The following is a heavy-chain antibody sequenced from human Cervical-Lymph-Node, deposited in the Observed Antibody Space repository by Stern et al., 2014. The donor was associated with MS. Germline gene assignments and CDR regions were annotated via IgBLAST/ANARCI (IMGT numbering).Heavy chain of an antibody. V-gene: IGHV3-30*03. D-gene: IGHD1-26*01. J-gene: IGHJ5*02. CDR3: AIAFGPLVGATKWFDP. CDR1: GFTFSSYG. Sequence: VQLVQSGGGVVQPGRSLRLSCAASGFTFSSYGMHWVRQAPGKGLEWVAVISYDGSNKYYADSVKGRFTISRDNSKNTLYLQMNSLRAEDTAVYYCAIAFGPLVGATKWFDPWGQGTLVTVSS. CDR2: ISYDGSNK.